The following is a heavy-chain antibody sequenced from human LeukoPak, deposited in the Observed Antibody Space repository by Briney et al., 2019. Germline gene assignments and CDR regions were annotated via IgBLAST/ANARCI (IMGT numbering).Heavy chain of an antibody. CDR2: IIPILGIA. Sequence: SVKVSCKASGGTFSSYAISWVRQAPGQGLEWMGRIIPILGIANYAQKFQGRVTITADKSTSTAYMELSSLRSEDTAVYYCARDRPHDDSSGYYYCPQIPTFIDYWGQGTLVTVSS. D-gene: IGHD3-22*01. CDR1: GGTFSSYA. CDR3: ARDRPHDDSSGYYYCPQIPTFIDY. J-gene: IGHJ4*02. V-gene: IGHV1-69*04.